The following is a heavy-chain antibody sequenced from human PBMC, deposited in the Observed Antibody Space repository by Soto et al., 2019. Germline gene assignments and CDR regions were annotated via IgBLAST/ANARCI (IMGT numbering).Heavy chain of an antibody. CDR2: INPNSGGT. J-gene: IGHJ3*02. CDR1: GSTFTGYY. D-gene: IGHD1-26*01. V-gene: IGHV1-2*04. Sequence: ASVKGACKAAGSTFTGYYMHWVRQATGQGLEWMGWINPNSGGTNYAQKFQGWVTMTRDTSISTAYMELSRLRSDDTAVYYSARGLVGPTTGDFDSRGQGTMVTVSS. CDR3: ARGLVGPTTGDFDS.